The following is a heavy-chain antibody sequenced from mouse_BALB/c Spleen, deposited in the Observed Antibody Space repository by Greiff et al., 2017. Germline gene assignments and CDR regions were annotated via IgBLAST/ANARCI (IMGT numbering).Heavy chain of an antibody. CDR1: GYAFSSSW. CDR3: AREGVVAPFDY. V-gene: IGHV1-82*01. CDR2: IYPGDGDT. Sequence: QVQLQQSGPELVKPGASVKISCKASGYAFSSSWMNWVKQRPGQGLEWIGRIYPGDGDTNYNGKFKGKATLTADKSSSTAYMQLSSLTSVDSAVYFCAREGVVAPFDYWGQGTTLTVSS. J-gene: IGHJ2*01. D-gene: IGHD1-1*01.